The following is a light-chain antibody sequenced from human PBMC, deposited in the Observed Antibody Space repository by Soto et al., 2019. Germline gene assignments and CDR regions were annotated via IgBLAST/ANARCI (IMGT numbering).Light chain of an antibody. Sequence: QSALTQPASVSGAPGQACTISCTGTSSDVGGYKYVSWYQQQPDKATKLIIFEVSNRPSGISSRLSGSKSGNTASLTISGLQAENEAYYYGASDTSSSTTLIFGRGTKLTVL. CDR3: ASDTSSSTTLI. J-gene: IGLJ2*01. V-gene: IGLV2-14*01. CDR2: EVS. CDR1: SSDVGGYKY.